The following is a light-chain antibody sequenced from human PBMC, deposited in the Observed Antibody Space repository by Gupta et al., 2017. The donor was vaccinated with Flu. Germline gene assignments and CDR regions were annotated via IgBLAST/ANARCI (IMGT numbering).Light chain of an antibody. CDR2: KDT. CDR1: AVPKQY. J-gene: IGLJ3*02. CDR3: QSADSSGTYLV. Sequence: GNAVPKQYTCWYQQKPGQAPDLVMFKDTERPSGTPRRFSGTSSETTVTLTISGVQAEDEADYYCQSADSSGTYLVFGGGTKLTVL. V-gene: IGLV3-25*03.